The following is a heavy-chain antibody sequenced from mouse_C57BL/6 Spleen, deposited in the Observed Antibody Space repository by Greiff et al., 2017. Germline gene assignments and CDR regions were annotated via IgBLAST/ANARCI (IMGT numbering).Heavy chain of an antibody. CDR3: ARDDGYYDYAMDY. J-gene: IGHJ4*01. CDR2: ISSGSSTI. Sequence: EVMLVESGGGLVKPGGSLKLSCAASGFTFSDYGMHWVRQAPEKGLEWVAYISSGSSTIYYAGTVKGRFTISRDNAKNTLFLQMTSLRSEDTAMYYCARDDGYYDYAMDYWGQGTSVTVSS. V-gene: IGHV5-17*01. CDR1: GFTFSDYG. D-gene: IGHD2-3*01.